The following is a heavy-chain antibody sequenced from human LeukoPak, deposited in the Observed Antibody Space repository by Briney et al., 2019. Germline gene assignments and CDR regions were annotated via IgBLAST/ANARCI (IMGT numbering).Heavy chain of an antibody. J-gene: IGHJ4*02. CDR2: ISSSSSTI. D-gene: IGHD3-3*01. V-gene: IGHV3-48*01. CDR1: GFTFSSYS. CDR3: AREGFTYYDFWSGYYTFDY. Sequence: GGSLRLSCAASGFTFSSYSMNWVRQAPGKGLEWVSYISSSSSTIYYADSVKGPFTISRDNAKNSLYLKMNSLRAEDTAVYYCAREGFTYYDFWSGYYTFDYWGQGTLVTVSS.